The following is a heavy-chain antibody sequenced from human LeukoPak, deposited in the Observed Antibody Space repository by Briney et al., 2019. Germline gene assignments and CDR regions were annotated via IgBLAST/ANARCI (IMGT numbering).Heavy chain of an antibody. CDR1: GGTFSSHA. Sequence: SVKVSCKASGGTFSSHAISWVRQAPGQGLEWMGGINPIFHTPTYAKKFQGRLTITKDESMSTASMDLSSLISDDTAVYYCARGRTTGEFGYWGQGTLVTVSS. J-gene: IGHJ4*02. V-gene: IGHV1-69*05. CDR2: INPIFHTP. CDR3: ARGRTTGEFGY. D-gene: IGHD4-11*01.